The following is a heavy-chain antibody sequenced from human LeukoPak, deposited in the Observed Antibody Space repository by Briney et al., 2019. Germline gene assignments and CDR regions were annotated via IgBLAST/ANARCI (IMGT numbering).Heavy chain of an antibody. CDR1: GGSISSYY. Sequence: SETLSLTCTVSGGSISSYYWSWIRQPTGKGLDWIGRIYTSGSTNNPSLKSRVTLSVDTSKNQFSLKLSSVTAADTAVYYCARQYSYGPYYFDYWGQGTLVTVSS. J-gene: IGHJ4*02. CDR3: ARQYSYGPYYFDY. CDR2: IYTSGST. V-gene: IGHV4-4*07. D-gene: IGHD5-18*01.